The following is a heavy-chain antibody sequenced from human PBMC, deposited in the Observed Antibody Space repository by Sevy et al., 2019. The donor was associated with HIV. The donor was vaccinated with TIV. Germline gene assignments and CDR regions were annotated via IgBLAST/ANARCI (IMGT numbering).Heavy chain of an antibody. V-gene: IGHV1-2*02. D-gene: IGHD1-1*01. Sequence: ASVKVSCKASGDTFSTYDINWVRQAPGQGLEWMAWINPNDGVTNYAQRFQGGVTVTRDTSISTAYMELRRLRSDDTAIYYCARLTTMPTSDLYGMDVWGQGTTVTVSS. CDR3: ARLTTMPTSDLYGMDV. CDR1: GDTFSTYD. J-gene: IGHJ6*02. CDR2: INPNDGVT.